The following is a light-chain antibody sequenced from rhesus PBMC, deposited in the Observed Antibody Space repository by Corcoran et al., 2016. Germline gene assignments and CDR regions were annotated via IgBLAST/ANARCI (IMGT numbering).Light chain of an antibody. CDR1: QRITNW. Sequence: DIQMTQSPSSLSASVGDTVTITCRASQRITNWLEWYQQKPGKPPKLLIYQASTLQTGVPSRFSGSGSGTDFALTISSLQPEDFATYYCLQFSSSPYSFGQGTKVEIK. J-gene: IGKJ2*01. CDR3: LQFSSSPYS. V-gene: IGKV1-22*01. CDR2: QAS.